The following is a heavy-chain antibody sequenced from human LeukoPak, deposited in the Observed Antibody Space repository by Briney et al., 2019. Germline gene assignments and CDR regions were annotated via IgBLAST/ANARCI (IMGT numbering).Heavy chain of an antibody. CDR1: GFTFSSYA. J-gene: IGHJ6*04. CDR2: ISYDGSNK. D-gene: IGHD2-15*01. Sequence: GGSLRLSCAASGFTFSSYAMHWVRQAPGKGLEWVAVISYDGSNKYYADSVKGRFTISRDNSKNTLYLQMNSLRAEDTAAYYCARYCSGGSCPHYYYGMDVWGKGTTVTVSS. CDR3: ARYCSGGSCPHYYYGMDV. V-gene: IGHV3-30*04.